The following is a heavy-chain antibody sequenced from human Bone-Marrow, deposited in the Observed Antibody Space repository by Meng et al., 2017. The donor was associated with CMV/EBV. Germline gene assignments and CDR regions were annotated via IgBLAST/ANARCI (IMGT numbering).Heavy chain of an antibody. CDR2: IHSGGST. V-gene: IGHV3-53*01. CDR1: GFTVSSNY. Sequence: GECLKISCAASGFTVSSNYMTWVRQAAGKGLEWVSVIHSGGSTYYADSVKGRFTISRDNSKNTLYLQMNSLRAEDTAVYYCAREGVIANYYYYGMDVWGQGTTVTVSS. D-gene: IGHD2-21*01. J-gene: IGHJ6*02. CDR3: AREGVIANYYYYGMDV.